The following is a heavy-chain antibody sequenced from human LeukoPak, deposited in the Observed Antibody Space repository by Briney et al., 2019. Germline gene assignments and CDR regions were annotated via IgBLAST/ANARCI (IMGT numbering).Heavy chain of an antibody. CDR2: IKHDGSDK. CDR1: GFTFGSYW. Sequence: GGSLRLSCAASGFTFGSYWMSWVRQAPGKGLEWVANIKHDGSDKYYVDSVKGRFTISRDNAQNPLYLQMNSLRAEDTAVYYCARVGAAGFDYWGQGTLVTVSS. CDR3: ARVGAAGFDY. D-gene: IGHD6-13*01. J-gene: IGHJ4*02. V-gene: IGHV3-7*01.